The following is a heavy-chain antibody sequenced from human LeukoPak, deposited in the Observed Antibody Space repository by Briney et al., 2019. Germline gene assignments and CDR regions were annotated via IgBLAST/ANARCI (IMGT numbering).Heavy chain of an antibody. Sequence: SETLSLTCAVYGGSFSGYYWSWIRQPPGKGLEWIGYIYYSGSTYYNPSLKSRVTISVDTSKNQFSLKLSSVTAADTAVYYCARTFSGTDAFDIWGQGTMVTVSS. D-gene: IGHD3-10*01. V-gene: IGHV4-30-4*08. J-gene: IGHJ3*02. CDR1: GGSFSGYY. CDR2: IYYSGST. CDR3: ARTFSGTDAFDI.